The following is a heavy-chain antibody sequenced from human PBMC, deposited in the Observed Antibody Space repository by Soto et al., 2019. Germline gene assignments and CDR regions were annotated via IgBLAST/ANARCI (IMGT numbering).Heavy chain of an antibody. CDR1: GFTFSSYG. CDR2: ISYDGSNK. D-gene: IGHD3-9*01. J-gene: IGHJ4*02. CDR3: AKNPNSALRYFDWLSDTTSDY. Sequence: LRLSCGASGFTFSSYGMHWVRQAPGKGLEWVAVISYDGSNKYYADSVKGRFTISRDNSKNTLYLQMNSLRAEDTAVYYCAKNPNSALRYFDWLSDTTSDYWGQGTLVTVSS. V-gene: IGHV3-30*18.